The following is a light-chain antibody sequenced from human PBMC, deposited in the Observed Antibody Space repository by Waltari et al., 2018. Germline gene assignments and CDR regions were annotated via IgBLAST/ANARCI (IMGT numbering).Light chain of an antibody. Sequence: SSELTQDPAVSVALGQTVKITCKGDSLRSYYASWYQQKPGQAPVLVIYGKNNRPSGIPDRFSGSSSGNTASLAITGAHAEDEADYYCNSRDSSGNHLRVFGGGTKLTVL. J-gene: IGLJ2*01. CDR3: NSRDSSGNHLRV. CDR1: SLRSYY. CDR2: GKN. V-gene: IGLV3-19*01.